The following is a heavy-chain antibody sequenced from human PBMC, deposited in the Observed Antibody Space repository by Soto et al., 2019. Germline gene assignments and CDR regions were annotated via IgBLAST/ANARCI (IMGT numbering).Heavy chain of an antibody. CDR2: ISGSGIST. Sequence: PGGSLRLSCVASGFTFSTYPMSWVRQAPGKGLEWVSGISGSGISTYYTDSVKGRFTISRDNSKNTVFLQMNSLRDEDTAVYYCVKPPVITASYYYYDMDVWGQGTTVTVSS. D-gene: IGHD4-4*01. CDR3: VKPPVITASYYYYDMDV. V-gene: IGHV3-23*01. J-gene: IGHJ6*02. CDR1: GFTFSTYP.